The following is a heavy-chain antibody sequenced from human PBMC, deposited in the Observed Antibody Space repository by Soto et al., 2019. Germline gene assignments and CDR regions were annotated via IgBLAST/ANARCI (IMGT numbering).Heavy chain of an antibody. CDR2: TYYRSNWRH. J-gene: IGHJ4*02. CDR3: ARGVAGTGFDL. V-gene: IGHV6-1*01. D-gene: IGHD6-19*01. Sequence: PSQTLSLTCAISGDSVSSNTAAWNWIRSSPSRGLEWLGRTYYRSNWRHDYAVSVKSRITVNPDTSKNHFSLQLNSVTPDDTAVYYGARGVAGTGFDLWGQGTLVTGSS. CDR1: GDSVSSNTAA.